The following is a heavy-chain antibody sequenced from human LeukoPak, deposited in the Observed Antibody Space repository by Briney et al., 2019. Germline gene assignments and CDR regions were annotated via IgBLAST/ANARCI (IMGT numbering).Heavy chain of an antibody. CDR2: IIPIFGTA. Sequence: SVKVSCKASGGTFSSYAISWVRQAPGQGLEWMGGIIPIFGTANYAQKLQGRVTITADESTSTAYMELSSLRSEDTAVYYCARSDWELPRFDYWGQGTLVTVSS. J-gene: IGHJ4*02. D-gene: IGHD1-26*01. CDR3: ARSDWELPRFDY. V-gene: IGHV1-69*13. CDR1: GGTFSSYA.